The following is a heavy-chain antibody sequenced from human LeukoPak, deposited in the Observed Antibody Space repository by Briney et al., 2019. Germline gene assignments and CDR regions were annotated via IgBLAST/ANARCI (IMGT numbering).Heavy chain of an antibody. J-gene: IGHJ6*02. V-gene: IGHV3-30*18. D-gene: IGHD2-2*01. CDR1: GFFFSSYG. CDR2: ILYDGSKK. CDR3: TKDLPGTSEYGMHV. Sequence: GGSLRLSCAASGFFFSSYGMHWVRQAPGKGLEWVAVILYDGSKKYYADSVEGRFTISRDNSKNTLYLQMNSLRAEDSAVYYCTKDLPGTSEYGMHVWGHGTTVTVSS.